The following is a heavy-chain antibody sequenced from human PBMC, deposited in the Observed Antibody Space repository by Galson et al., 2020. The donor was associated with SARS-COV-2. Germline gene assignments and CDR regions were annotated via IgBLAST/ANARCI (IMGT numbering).Heavy chain of an antibody. V-gene: IGHV4-4*02. D-gene: IGHD4-4*01. J-gene: IGHJ3*02. CDR2: IHHSGNN. CDR1: GGSISSLNW. Sequence: SETLSLTCAVSGGSISSLNWWTWVRQPPGKGLECIGEIHHSGNNNYNPSLKSRVIISLDTSKNQYSLILRSVTAADTALYYCARSTIVDHGRAFDMWGQGTMVTVSS. CDR3: ARSTIVDHGRAFDM.